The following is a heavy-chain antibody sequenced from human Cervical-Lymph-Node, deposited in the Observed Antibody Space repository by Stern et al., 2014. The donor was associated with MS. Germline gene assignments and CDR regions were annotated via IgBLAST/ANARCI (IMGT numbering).Heavy chain of an antibody. CDR3: VLPSKVTTAAFDV. CDR2: IIPIFDTP. J-gene: IGHJ3*01. CDR1: GGTFTSFS. D-gene: IGHD4-17*01. V-gene: IGHV1-69*06. Sequence: VKLLESGAEVKKPGSSVNVSCKASGGTFTSFSINWVRQVPGQSLEWMGGIIPIFDTPNLAQKFQGRVAITADSSTSTVYMALNSLRSDDTAVYYCVLPSKVTTAAFDVWGRGTMVTVSS.